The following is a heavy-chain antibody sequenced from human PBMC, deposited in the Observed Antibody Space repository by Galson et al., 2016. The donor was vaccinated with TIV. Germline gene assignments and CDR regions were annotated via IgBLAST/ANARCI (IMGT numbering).Heavy chain of an antibody. J-gene: IGHJ6*03. Sequence: SETLSLTCTVSGGSLISPTYYWGWIRQPPGRGLEWIGSLYYTGTTFYNPSLKSRVTMSLDTSNNQFSLELRSMTAADTAFYYCAQLGAYYHYMDVWCKGTTVTVSS. CDR2: LYYTGTT. CDR3: AQLGAYYHYMDV. CDR1: GGSLISPTYY. V-gene: IGHV4-39*07. D-gene: IGHD3-16*01.